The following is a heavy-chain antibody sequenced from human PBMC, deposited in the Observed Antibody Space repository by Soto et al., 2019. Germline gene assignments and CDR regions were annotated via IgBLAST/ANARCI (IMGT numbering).Heavy chain of an antibody. D-gene: IGHD2-15*01. CDR1: GFTFSSYG. V-gene: IGHV3-30*18. CDR3: AKDVHGGVVVVAADF. J-gene: IGHJ4*02. Sequence: QVQLVESGGGVVQPGRSLRLSCAASGFTFSSYGMHWVRQAPGKGLEWVAVISNDGSDKYYADSVKGRFTISRDDSKNTLYLKMNSLTAEDTAVYYCAKDVHGGVVVVAADFWGQGNLVTVSS. CDR2: ISNDGSDK.